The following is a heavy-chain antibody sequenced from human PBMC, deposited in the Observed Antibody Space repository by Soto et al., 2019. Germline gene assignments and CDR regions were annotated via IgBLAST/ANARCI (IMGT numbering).Heavy chain of an antibody. CDR1: GFTVGAYW. CDR2: IYSDGRNI. J-gene: IGHJ6*02. V-gene: IGHV3-74*01. Sequence: PGGSLRLSCATSGFTVGAYWMHWVRQAPGGGLEWVSRIYSDGRNIFYADSVKGRFTMSRDNAKSTVSLQMNSLRAEDTAVYYFARGNYYGMDVWGQGTTVPVSS. CDR3: ARGNYYGMDV.